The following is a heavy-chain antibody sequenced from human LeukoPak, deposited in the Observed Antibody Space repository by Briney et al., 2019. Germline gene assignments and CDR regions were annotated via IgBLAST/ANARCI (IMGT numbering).Heavy chain of an antibody. V-gene: IGHV3-74*01. CDR3: ARGSLGDGSLLIDY. D-gene: IGHD3-10*01. Sequence: GGSLRLSCAASGFTFNRYWVHWVRQAPGKGLVWVSRINSDGSDITYGDSVKGRFTISRDNAKNTVYVQMNSLRAEDTAVYYCARGSLGDGSLLIDYWGQGTLVTVSS. CDR1: GFTFNRYW. CDR2: INSDGSDI. J-gene: IGHJ4*02.